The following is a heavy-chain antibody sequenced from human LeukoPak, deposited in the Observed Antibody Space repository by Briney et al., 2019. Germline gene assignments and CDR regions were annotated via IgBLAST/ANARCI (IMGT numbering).Heavy chain of an antibody. V-gene: IGHV3-74*01. CDR1: GFTLRNYW. J-gene: IGHJ4*02. CDR2: ISGDGSVT. CDR3: ARYSSSSGGASYYLDY. Sequence: GGSLRLSCTASGFTLRNYWMHWVGQVPAKRLVWVSGISGDGSVTNYANSVQGRFTISRDNAKNILYLQINSLRSEDTAVYYCARYSSSSGGASYYLDYWGQGTLVTVSS. D-gene: IGHD6-6*01.